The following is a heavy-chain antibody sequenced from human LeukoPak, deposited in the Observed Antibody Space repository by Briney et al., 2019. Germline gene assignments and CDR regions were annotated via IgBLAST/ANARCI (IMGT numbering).Heavy chain of an antibody. J-gene: IGHJ4*02. CDR3: AKDRANYYDSSGFDY. CDR1: GFTFDDYA. V-gene: IGHV3-9*03. Sequence: GGSLRLSCAASGFTFDDYAMHWVRQAPGKGLAWVSGISWNSGSIGYADSVKGRFTISRDNAKNSLYLQMNSLRAEDMALYYCAKDRANYYDSSGFDYWGQGTLVTVSS. D-gene: IGHD3-22*01. CDR2: ISWNSGSI.